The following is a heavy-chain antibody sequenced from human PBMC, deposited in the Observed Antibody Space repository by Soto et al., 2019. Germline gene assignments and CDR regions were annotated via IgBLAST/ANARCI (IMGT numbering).Heavy chain of an antibody. CDR2: IYYSGGT. CDR3: ARDRFTMVRGVIIVPSYGMDV. D-gene: IGHD3-10*01. CDR1: GGSISSGGYY. J-gene: IGHJ6*02. V-gene: IGHV4-31*03. Sequence: SETLSLTCTVAGGSISSGGYYWSWIRQHPGKGLEWIGYIYYSGGTYYNPSLKSRVTISVDTSKNQFSLKLSSVTAADTAVYYCARDRFTMVRGVIIVPSYGMDVWGQGTTVPVSS.